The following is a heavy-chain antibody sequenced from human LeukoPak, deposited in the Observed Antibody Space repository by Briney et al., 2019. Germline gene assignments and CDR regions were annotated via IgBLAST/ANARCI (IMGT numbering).Heavy chain of an antibody. CDR2: IESGGRT. CDR1: GFTVSSTY. D-gene: IGHD5-18*01. J-gene: IGHJ4*02. V-gene: IGHV3-53*01. CDR3: ARENGHIYGYAFLDQ. Sequence: GGSLRLSCAASGFTVSSTYMSWVRQAPGKGLEWVSVIESGGRTYYADSVKGRFTISRDSSENTLYLQMNSLRAEDTAFYFCARENGHIYGYAFLDQWGQGTLVTVSS.